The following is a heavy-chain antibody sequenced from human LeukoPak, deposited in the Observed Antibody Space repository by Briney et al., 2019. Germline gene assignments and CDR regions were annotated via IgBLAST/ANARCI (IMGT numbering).Heavy chain of an antibody. CDR1: GYSISSGYF. V-gene: IGHV4-38-2*01. Sequence: SETLSLTCGVSGYSISSGYFWGWIRQPPGKGLEWIGSIYHNGKTFYQSSLKSRVTLSVDTSKNQFSLNLSSVTAADTAVYYCARVKGYSYGFEDYWGQGTLVTVSS. CDR3: ARVKGYSYGFEDY. D-gene: IGHD5-18*01. J-gene: IGHJ4*02. CDR2: IYHNGKT.